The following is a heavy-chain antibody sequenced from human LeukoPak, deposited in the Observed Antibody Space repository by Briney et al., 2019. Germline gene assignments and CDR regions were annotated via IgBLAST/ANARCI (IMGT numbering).Heavy chain of an antibody. V-gene: IGHV5-51*01. CDR3: ARLGAGYSGYVEFDY. CDR1: GYSFTSYW. D-gene: IGHD5-12*01. CDR2: IYPGDSDT. Sequence: GESLKISCKGSGYSFTSYWIGWVRQMPGKGLEWMGTIYPGDSDTRYSPSFQGQVTISADKSISTAYLQWSSLKASDTAMYYCARLGAGYSGYVEFDYWGQGTLVTVSS. J-gene: IGHJ4*02.